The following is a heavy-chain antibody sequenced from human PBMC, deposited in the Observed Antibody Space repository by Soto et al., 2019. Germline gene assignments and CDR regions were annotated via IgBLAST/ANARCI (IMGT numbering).Heavy chain of an antibody. CDR3: ASSTGYYRGVDWFDP. V-gene: IGHV4-34*01. CDR1: GGSFSGYY. D-gene: IGHD3-9*01. Sequence: SETLSLTCAVYGGSFSGYYWSWIRQPPGKGLEWIGEINHSGSTNYNPSLKSRVTISVDTSKNQFSLKLSSVTAADTAVYYCASSTGYYRGVDWFDPWGQGTLVTVSS. CDR2: INHSGST. J-gene: IGHJ5*02.